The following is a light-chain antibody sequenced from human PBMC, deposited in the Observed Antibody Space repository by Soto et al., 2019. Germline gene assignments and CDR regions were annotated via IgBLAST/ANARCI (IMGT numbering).Light chain of an antibody. Sequence: QSVLTQPPSVSAAPGLKVTISCSGSTSNIGDNSVSWYQHLAGTAPKLLIYDNNKRPSGIPDRFSGSKSGTSATLGITGLLTGDEADYYCGTWDSSLTVWVFGGGTKLTVL. CDR1: TSNIGDNS. CDR2: DNN. V-gene: IGLV1-51*01. J-gene: IGLJ3*02. CDR3: GTWDSSLTVWV.